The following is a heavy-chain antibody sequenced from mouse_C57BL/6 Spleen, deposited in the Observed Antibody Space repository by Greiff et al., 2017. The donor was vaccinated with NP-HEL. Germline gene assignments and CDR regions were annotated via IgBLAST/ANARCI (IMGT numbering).Heavy chain of an antibody. V-gene: IGHV1-81*01. CDR2: IYPRSGNT. CDR3: ARGNLTGLFAY. J-gene: IGHJ3*01. Sequence: QVQLKESGAELARPGASVKLSCKASGYTFTSYGISWVKQRTGQGLEWIGEIYPRSGNTYYNEKFKGKATLTADKSSSTAYMELRSLTSEDSAVYFCARGNLTGLFAYWGQGTLVTVSA. CDR1: GYTFTSYG. D-gene: IGHD4-1*01.